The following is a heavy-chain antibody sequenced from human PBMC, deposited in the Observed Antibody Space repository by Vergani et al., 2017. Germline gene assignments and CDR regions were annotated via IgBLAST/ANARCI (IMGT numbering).Heavy chain of an antibody. Sequence: QVQLVQSGAEVKKPGSSVKVSCKASGGTFSSYAISWVRQAPGQGLERMGGIIPIFGTANYAQKFQGRVTITADESTSTAYMELSSLRSEDTAVYYCARDXCSSTSCYTRWFDPWGQGTLVTVSS. J-gene: IGHJ5*02. CDR1: GGTFSSYA. V-gene: IGHV1-69*01. CDR3: ARDXCSSTSCYTRWFDP. D-gene: IGHD2-2*02. CDR2: IIPIFGTA.